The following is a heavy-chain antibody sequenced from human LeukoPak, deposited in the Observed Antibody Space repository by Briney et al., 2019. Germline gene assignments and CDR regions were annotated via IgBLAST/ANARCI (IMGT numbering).Heavy chain of an antibody. CDR1: GFTFSSYS. Sequence: GGSLRLSCAASGFTFSSYSMSWVRQAPGKGLEWVSSISSSSSYIYYADSVKGRFTNSRDNAKNSLYLQMNSLRAEDTAVYYCARDAPAYYDSSAFDYWGQGTRVTVSS. V-gene: IGHV3-21*01. D-gene: IGHD3-22*01. CDR2: ISSSSSYI. J-gene: IGHJ4*02. CDR3: ARDAPAYYDSSAFDY.